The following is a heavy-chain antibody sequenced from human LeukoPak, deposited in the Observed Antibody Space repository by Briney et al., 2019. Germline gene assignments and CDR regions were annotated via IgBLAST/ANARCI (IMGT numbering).Heavy chain of an antibody. CDR2: INPSGGST. J-gene: IGHJ4*02. D-gene: IGHD3-22*01. V-gene: IGHV1-46*01. CDR3: ARVITMIVDALGFDY. CDR1: GYTFTSYY. Sequence: ASVKVSCKASGYTFTSYYMHWVRQAPGQGLEWMGIINPSGGSTSYAQEFQGRVTMTRDTSTSTVYMELSSLRSEDTAVYYCARVITMIVDALGFDYWGQGTLVTVSS.